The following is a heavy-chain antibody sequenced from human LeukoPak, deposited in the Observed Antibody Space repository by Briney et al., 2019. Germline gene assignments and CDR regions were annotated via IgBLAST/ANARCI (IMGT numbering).Heavy chain of an antibody. CDR2: ISYDGSNK. CDR3: ARESCTSCYVRPDYYYGMDV. J-gene: IGHJ6*02. Sequence: GRSLRLSCAASGFTFSSYAMHWVRQAPGKGLEWVAVISYDGSNKHYADSVKGRFTISRDNSKNTLYLQMNSLRAEDTAVYYCARESCTSCYVRPDYYYGMDVWGQGTTVTVSS. D-gene: IGHD2-2*01. V-gene: IGHV3-30-3*01. CDR1: GFTFSSYA.